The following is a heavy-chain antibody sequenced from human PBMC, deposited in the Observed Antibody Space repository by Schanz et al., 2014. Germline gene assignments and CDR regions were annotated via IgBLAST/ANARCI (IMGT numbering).Heavy chain of an antibody. D-gene: IGHD6-13*01. Sequence: QVHLEQSGPEVKKPGASVKLSCRASGYPFTNYYIHWVRQAPGQGLEWMGIVNPGGGSTSVAQRFQTRVTMTRDTSTSTVYMELSSLRSEDTAVYYCARDGEAAAGCDYWGQGTLXTVSS. CDR3: ARDGEAAAGCDY. CDR1: GYPFTNYY. CDR2: VNPGGGST. J-gene: IGHJ4*02. V-gene: IGHV1-46*03.